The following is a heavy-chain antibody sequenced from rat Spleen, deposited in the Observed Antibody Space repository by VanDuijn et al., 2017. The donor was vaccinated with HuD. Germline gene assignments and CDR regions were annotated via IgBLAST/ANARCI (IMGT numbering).Heavy chain of an antibody. J-gene: IGHJ2*01. D-gene: IGHD1-1*01. CDR3: ARHPDYSGLFDY. CDR2: ISTGGGNT. V-gene: IGHV5S23*01. CDR1: GFTFSNYD. Sequence: EVQLVETGGSLVQPGRSLKLSCAASGFTFSNYDMAWVRQAPTKGLEWVASISTGGGNTYYRDSVKGRFTVSRDNAKSTLYLQMDSLRSEDTATYYCARHPDYSGLFDYWGQGVMVTVSS.